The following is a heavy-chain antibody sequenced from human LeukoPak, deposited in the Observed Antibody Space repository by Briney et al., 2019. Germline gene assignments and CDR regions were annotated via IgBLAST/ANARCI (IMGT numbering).Heavy chain of an antibody. CDR2: IIPIFGTA. CDR3: ARGRGPHDYGDFNGA. V-gene: IGHV1-69*13. D-gene: IGHD4-17*01. CDR1: GGTFSSYA. J-gene: IGHJ5*02. Sequence: EASVKVSCKASGGTFSSYAISWVRQAPGQGLEWMGGIIPIFGTANYAQKFQGRVTITANESTSTAYMELSSLRSEDTAVYYCARGRGPHDYGDFNGAWGQGTLVTVSS.